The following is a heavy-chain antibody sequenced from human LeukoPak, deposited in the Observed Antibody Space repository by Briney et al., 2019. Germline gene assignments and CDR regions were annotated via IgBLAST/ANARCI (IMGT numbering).Heavy chain of an antibody. CDR2: INWNGGST. CDR1: GFTFDDYG. V-gene: IGHV3-20*04. D-gene: IGHD1-26*01. J-gene: IGHJ6*03. Sequence: GGSLRLSCAASGFTFDDYGMSWVRQAPGKGLEWVSGINWNGGSTGYADSVKGRFTISRDNAKNSLYLQMNSLRAGDTALYYCARVSPKYSGSYMQMGYYYYYMDVWGKGTTVTVSS. CDR3: ARVSPKYSGSYMQMGYYYYYMDV.